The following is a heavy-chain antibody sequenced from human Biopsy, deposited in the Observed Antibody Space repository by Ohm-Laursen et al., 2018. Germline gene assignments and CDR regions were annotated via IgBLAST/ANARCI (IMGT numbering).Heavy chain of an antibody. CDR2: IHTNGDT. Sequence: SETLSLTCTVSGGSINSDYWSWIRQPAGKGLEWIGRIHTNGDTHYSPSLKSRVTLWEDTSKNQFSLRLASVTAADTAVYYCARVISRRMYSGSSYDAFDIWGQGTMVTVSS. CDR3: ARVISRRMYSGSSYDAFDI. J-gene: IGHJ3*02. V-gene: IGHV4-4*07. D-gene: IGHD1-26*01. CDR1: GGSINSDY.